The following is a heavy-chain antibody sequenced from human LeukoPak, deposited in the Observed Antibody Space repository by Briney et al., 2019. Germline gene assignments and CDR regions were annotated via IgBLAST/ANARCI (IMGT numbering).Heavy chain of an antibody. CDR2: ISGSAATT. CDR1: GFTFSSYA. Sequence: GGSLRLSCAASGFTFSSYAMSWVRQAPGKGLEWVSTISGSAATTYYAVSVRGRFTISGDSSKHALYLQMNSLRAEDTAIYYCAKVVGALDYWGQGTLVTVSS. J-gene: IGHJ4*02. CDR3: AKVVGALDY. D-gene: IGHD1-26*01. V-gene: IGHV3-23*01.